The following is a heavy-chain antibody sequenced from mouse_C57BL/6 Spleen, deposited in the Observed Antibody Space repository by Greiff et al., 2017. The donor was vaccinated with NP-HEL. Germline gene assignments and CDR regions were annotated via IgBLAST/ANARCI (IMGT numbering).Heavy chain of an antibody. CDR1: GYTFTDYY. D-gene: IGHD2-2*01. V-gene: IGHV1-26*01. J-gene: IGHJ3*01. Sequence: VQLQQSGPELVKPGASVKISCKASGYTFTDYYMNWVKQSHGKSLEWIGDINPNNGGTSYNQKFKGKATLTVDKSSSTAYMELRSLTSEDSAVYYCARDMVTTRFAYWGQGTLVTVSA. CDR2: INPNNGGT. CDR3: ARDMVTTRFAY.